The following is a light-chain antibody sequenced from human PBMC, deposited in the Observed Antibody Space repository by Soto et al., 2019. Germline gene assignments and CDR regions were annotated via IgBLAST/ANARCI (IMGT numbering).Light chain of an antibody. V-gene: IGKV3D-15*01. Sequence: EIVMTQSPATLSVSPGERATLSCRASQSVSSNLVWYQQKPGQAPSLLLYGVSTRATGIPTRFSGSGSGTEFTLTISSLQSEDFAIYYCQQYNNWPRTFGPGTKVDFK. CDR3: QQYNNWPRT. CDR1: QSVSSN. CDR2: GVS. J-gene: IGKJ3*01.